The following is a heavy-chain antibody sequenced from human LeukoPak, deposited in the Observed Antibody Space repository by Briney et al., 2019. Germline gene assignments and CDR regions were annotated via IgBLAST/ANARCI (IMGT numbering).Heavy chain of an antibody. V-gene: IGHV3-30*03. CDR1: GFTFSSYG. D-gene: IGHD6-19*01. CDR3: AAIGYSSGWSTG. J-gene: IGHJ4*02. CDR2: ISYDGSNK. Sequence: GRSLRLSCAASGFTFSSYGMHWVRQAPGKGLEWVAVISYDGSNKYYADSVKGRFTISRDNSKNTLYLQMNSLRAEDTAVYYCAAIGYSSGWSTGWGQGTLVTVSS.